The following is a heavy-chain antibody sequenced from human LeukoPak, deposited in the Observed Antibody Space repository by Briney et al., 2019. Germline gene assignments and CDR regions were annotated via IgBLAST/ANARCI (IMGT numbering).Heavy chain of an antibody. Sequence: SETLSLTCAVYGGSFSGYYWSWIRQPPGKGLEWIGEINHSGSTNYNPSLKSRVTISVDTSKNQFSLKLSSVTAADTAVYYCARVGYSFLFDYYYYVDVWGKGTTVTVSS. CDR2: INHSGST. D-gene: IGHD1-26*01. J-gene: IGHJ6*03. V-gene: IGHV4-34*01. CDR1: GGSFSGYY. CDR3: ARVGYSFLFDYYYYVDV.